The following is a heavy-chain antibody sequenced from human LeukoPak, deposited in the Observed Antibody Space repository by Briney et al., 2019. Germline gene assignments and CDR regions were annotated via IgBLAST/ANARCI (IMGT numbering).Heavy chain of an antibody. Sequence: SETLSLTCTVSGGSISSGGYYWSWIRQHPGKGLEWIGYIYYSGSTYYNPSLKSRVTISVDTSKNQFSLQLNSVTPEDTAVYYCAGVVTVETGVAFDIWGQGQWSPSLQ. CDR2: IYYSGST. CDR1: GGSISSGGYY. V-gene: IGHV4-31*03. J-gene: IGHJ3*02. CDR3: AGVVTVETGVAFDI. D-gene: IGHD2-21*02.